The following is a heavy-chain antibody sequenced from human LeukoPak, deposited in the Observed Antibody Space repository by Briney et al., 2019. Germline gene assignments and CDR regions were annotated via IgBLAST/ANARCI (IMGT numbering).Heavy chain of an antibody. CDR2: INHSGST. J-gene: IGHJ4*02. Sequence: PSETLSLTCAVYGGSFSGYYWSWIRQPPGKGLEWIGEINHSGSTNYNPSLKSRVTISVDTSKNQFSLKLSSVTAADTAVCYCARHSYERGYSYGGHFDYWGQGPLVTVSS. V-gene: IGHV4-34*01. CDR3: ARHSYERGYSYGGHFDY. D-gene: IGHD5-18*01. CDR1: GGSFSGYY.